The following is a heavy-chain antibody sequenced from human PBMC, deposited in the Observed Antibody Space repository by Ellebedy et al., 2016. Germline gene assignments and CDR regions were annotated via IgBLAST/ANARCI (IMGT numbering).Heavy chain of an antibody. J-gene: IGHJ4*02. CDR2: IKPDGSER. Sequence: GESLKISCATSGFPLNNFWMTWVRQAPGQGLEWVANIKPDGSERNYVASVEGRFTISRDNAKNSLYLQMNSLRAEDTAVYHCARGGNHFFGHWGQGNLVTVSS. V-gene: IGHV3-7*03. CDR3: ARGGNHFFGH. CDR1: GFPLNNFW. D-gene: IGHD4-23*01.